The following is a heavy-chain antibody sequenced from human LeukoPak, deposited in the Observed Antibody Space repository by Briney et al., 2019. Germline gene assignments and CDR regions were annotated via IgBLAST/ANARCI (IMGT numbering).Heavy chain of an antibody. CDR1: GYTFTAYY. V-gene: IGHV1-2*02. J-gene: IGHJ4*02. CDR3: ARTLRQFDY. CDR2: INPKSGGT. Sequence: ASVKVSCKASGYTFTAYYMHWVRQAPGQGLEWMGWINPKSGGTKYAQKFQGRVTITRDTSISTTYMELTSLRSDDTAVYYCARTLRQFDYWGQGTLVTVSS.